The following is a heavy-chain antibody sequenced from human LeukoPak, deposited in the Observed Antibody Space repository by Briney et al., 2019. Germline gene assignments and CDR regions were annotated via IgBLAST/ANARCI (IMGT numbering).Heavy chain of an antibody. V-gene: IGHV4-59*01. CDR2: IYYSGST. CDR1: GGSISSYY. Sequence: PSETLSLTRTVSGGSISSYYWSWIRQPPGKGLEWIGYIYYSGSTNYNPSLKSRVTISVDTSKNQFSLKLSSVTAADTAVYYCARGGGELPLDYWGQGTLVTVSS. D-gene: IGHD1-7*01. CDR3: ARGGGELPLDY. J-gene: IGHJ4*02.